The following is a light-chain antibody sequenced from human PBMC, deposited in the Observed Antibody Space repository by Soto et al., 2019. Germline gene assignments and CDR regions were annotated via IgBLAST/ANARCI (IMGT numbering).Light chain of an antibody. V-gene: IGKV1-39*01. Sequence: IQMTQSPSSLSASVGDRVTITCRASQSITSKLNWYQQKPGKVPNLLIYAASSLQSGVPSRFSGSGSGTDFTLTISSLQPEDFATYYCQQSYRSPPTFGQGIKVDIK. J-gene: IGKJ1*01. CDR1: QSITSK. CDR2: AAS. CDR3: QQSYRSPPT.